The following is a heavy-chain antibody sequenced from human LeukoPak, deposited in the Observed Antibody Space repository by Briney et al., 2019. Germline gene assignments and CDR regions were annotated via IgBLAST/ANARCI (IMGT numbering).Heavy chain of an antibody. J-gene: IGHJ4*02. CDR2: IYSGGST. Sequence: PGGSLRLSCAASGFTVSSNYMSWVRQAPGRGLEWVSVIYSGGSTYYADSVKGRFTISRDNSKNTLYLQMNSLRAEDTAVYYCARRYYYDSSGYYFDYWGQGTLVTVPS. CDR3: ARRYYYDSSGYYFDY. V-gene: IGHV3-66*01. D-gene: IGHD3-22*01. CDR1: GFTVSSNY.